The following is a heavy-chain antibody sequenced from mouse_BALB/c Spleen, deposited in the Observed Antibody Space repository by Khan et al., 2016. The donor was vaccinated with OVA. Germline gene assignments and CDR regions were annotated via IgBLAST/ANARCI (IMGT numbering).Heavy chain of an antibody. CDR3: ARTYDYAEGIAY. CDR2: IWSGGST. J-gene: IGHJ3*01. Sequence: QVQLKQSGPGLVQPSQSLSITCTVSGFSLNYYGVHWVRQSPGKGLEWLGVIWSGGSTDYNAPYISRLCISTDNSTSHAFFKMSNLQTNDTAIYYCARTYDYAEGIAYWGQGTLVTVSA. CDR1: GFSLNYYG. V-gene: IGHV2-2*02. D-gene: IGHD2-4*01.